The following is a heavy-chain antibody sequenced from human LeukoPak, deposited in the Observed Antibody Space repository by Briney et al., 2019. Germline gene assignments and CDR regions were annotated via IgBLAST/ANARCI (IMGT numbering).Heavy chain of an antibody. Sequence: KPSETLSLTCTVSGGSISSYYWSWIRQPPGKGLEWIGYIYYSGSTNYNPSLKSRVTISVDTSKNQFSLKLSSVTAADTAVYYCARGVRYCSSTSCPYYYYYYMDVWGKGTTLTVSS. CDR2: IYYSGST. V-gene: IGHV4-59*01. D-gene: IGHD2-2*01. J-gene: IGHJ6*03. CDR1: GGSISSYY. CDR3: ARGVRYCSSTSCPYYYYYYMDV.